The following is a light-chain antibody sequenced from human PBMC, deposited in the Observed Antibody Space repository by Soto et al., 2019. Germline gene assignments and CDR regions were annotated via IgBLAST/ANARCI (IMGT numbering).Light chain of an antibody. CDR2: DDN. Sequence: QSVLTQPPSVSAAPGQKVTISCSGSSSNIGGNSVSWYQQLPGTAPKLLIYDDNKRPSGIPDRFSGSKSGTSATLGITGFENGGVSDYYCGSWDRSLGAYVFGSGTKVSV. CDR1: SSNIGGNS. J-gene: IGLJ1*01. V-gene: IGLV1-51*01. CDR3: GSWDRSLGAYV.